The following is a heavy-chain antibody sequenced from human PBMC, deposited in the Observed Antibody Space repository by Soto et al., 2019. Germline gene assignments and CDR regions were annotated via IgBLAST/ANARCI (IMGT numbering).Heavy chain of an antibody. CDR2: ISYTGIT. CDR1: SGSISSYY. V-gene: IGHV4-59*08. CDR3: ARHLRATLSWFDP. J-gene: IGHJ5*02. Sequence: PSETLSLTCAVSSGSISSYYLSWIRQPPGKGLEWIGYISYTGITNYNPSLRSRVIISVDTSKTQFSLRLSSVTAADTAIYYCARHLRATLSWFDPWGQGTVVTGSS.